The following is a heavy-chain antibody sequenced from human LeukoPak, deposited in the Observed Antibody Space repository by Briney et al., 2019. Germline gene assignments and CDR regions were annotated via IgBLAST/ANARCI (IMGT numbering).Heavy chain of an antibody. J-gene: IGHJ4*02. V-gene: IGHV3-13*01. CDR2: IGTAGDT. CDR1: GFTFSSHD. Sequence: GGSLRLSCAASGFTFSSHDMHWVRQATGKGLEWVSTIGTAGDTYYPGSVKGRFTISRENAKNSLYLQMNVLKAGDTAVYYCARGGPGYYLDYWGQGTLVTVSP. CDR3: ARGGPGYYLDY.